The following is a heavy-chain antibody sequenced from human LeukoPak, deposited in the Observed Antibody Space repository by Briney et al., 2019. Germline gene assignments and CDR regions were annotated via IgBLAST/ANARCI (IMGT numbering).Heavy chain of an antibody. V-gene: IGHV3-7*01. CDR3: ARRRYSGSSQHFDY. CDR2: INQDGSEK. D-gene: IGHD1-26*01. Sequence: GGSLRLSCAASGFTFSSCRMTWVRQAPGKGLEWVANINQDGSEKYYVDSVKGRFTISRDNAKNSLYLQMNSLRAEDTAVYYCARRRYSGSSQHFDYWGQGTLVTVSS. CDR1: GFTFSSCR. J-gene: IGHJ4*02.